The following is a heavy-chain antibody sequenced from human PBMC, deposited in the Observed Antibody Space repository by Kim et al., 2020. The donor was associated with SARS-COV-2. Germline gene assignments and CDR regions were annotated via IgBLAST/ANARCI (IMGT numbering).Heavy chain of an antibody. J-gene: IGHJ3*02. CDR2: IRSKANSYAT. CDR3: TSVPATPSAFWDAFDI. Sequence: GGSLRLSCAASGFTFSGSAIHRVRQASGKGLAWVGRIRSKANSYATAYAASVRGRFSISRDDSKNTAYLQMNNLKTEDTAVYYCTSVPATPSAFWDAFDIWGRGTKVTVSS. D-gene: IGHD3-3*01. CDR1: GFTFSGSA. V-gene: IGHV3-73*01.